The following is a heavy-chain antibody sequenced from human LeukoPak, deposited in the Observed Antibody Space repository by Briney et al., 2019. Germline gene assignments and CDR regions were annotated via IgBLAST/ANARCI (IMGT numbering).Heavy chain of an antibody. CDR2: IYPGDSET. D-gene: IGHD1-26*01. CDR3: ARLLSGSYYPGN. Sequence: GESLKISCKGSGYSFTTYWLGWVRQMPGKGVGWMGIIYPGDSETRYSPSFQGQVTISADKSISTAYLQWSSLKASDTAMYYCARLLSGSYYPGNWGQGTLVTVSS. J-gene: IGHJ4*02. V-gene: IGHV5-51*01. CDR1: GYSFTTYW.